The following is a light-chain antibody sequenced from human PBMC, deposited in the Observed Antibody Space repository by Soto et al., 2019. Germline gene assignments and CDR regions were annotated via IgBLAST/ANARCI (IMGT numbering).Light chain of an antibody. V-gene: IGKV1-5*01. J-gene: IGKJ1*01. CDR3: KKYNSYQYN. CDR1: QSISSL. CDR2: DAY. Sequence: IHITQSPSTLSSAVGDRVTITCRSSQSISSLLAWYQQKPGKAPKLLIYDAYSLESAVPSRFSGTGSATALTLTIRRMKPDDFANYYSKKYNSYQYNFGPGTKV.